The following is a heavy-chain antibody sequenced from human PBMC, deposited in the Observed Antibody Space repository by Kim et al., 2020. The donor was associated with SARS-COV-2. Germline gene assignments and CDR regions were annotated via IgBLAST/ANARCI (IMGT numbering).Heavy chain of an antibody. J-gene: IGHJ3*02. D-gene: IGHD3-3*01. V-gene: IGHV4-34*01. Sequence: SETLSLTCAVYGGSFSGYYWSWIRQPPGKGLEWIGEINHSGSTNYNPSLKSRVTISVDTSKNQFPLKLSSVTAADTAAYYCARDRFDTIFGEVILVAFN. CDR2: INHSGST. CDR1: GGSFSGYY. CDR3: ARDRFDTIFGEVILVAFN.